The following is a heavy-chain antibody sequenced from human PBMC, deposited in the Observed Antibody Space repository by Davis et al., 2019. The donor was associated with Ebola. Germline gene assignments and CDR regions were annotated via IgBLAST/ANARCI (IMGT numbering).Heavy chain of an antibody. CDR1: GFTFSSYA. CDR2: ISGSGGST. D-gene: IGHD2-8*01. J-gene: IGHJ6*02. Sequence: PGGSLRLSCAASGFTFSSYAMSWVRQAPGKGLEWVSAISGSGGSTYYADSVKGRFTISRDNSKNTLYLQMNSLRAEDTAVYYCAKGGYCTNGVCGVRGGMDVWGQGTTVTVSS. CDR3: AKGGYCTNGVCGVRGGMDV. V-gene: IGHV3-23*01.